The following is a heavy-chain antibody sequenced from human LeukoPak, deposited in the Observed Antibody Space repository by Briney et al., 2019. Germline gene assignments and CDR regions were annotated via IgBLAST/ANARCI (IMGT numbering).Heavy chain of an antibody. J-gene: IGHJ4*02. CDR3: ARWPHWEPQAFDY. Sequence: MPSETLSLTCTVSGGSISSSSYYWGWIRQPPGKGLEWIGCIYYSGSTYYNPSLKSRVTISVDTSRNQFSLKLSSVTAADTAVYYCARWPHWEPQAFDYWGQGTLVTVSS. CDR1: GGSISSSSYY. CDR2: IYYSGST. V-gene: IGHV4-39*07. D-gene: IGHD1-26*01.